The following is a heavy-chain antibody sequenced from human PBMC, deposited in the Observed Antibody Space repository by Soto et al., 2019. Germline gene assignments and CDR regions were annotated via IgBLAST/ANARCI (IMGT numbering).Heavy chain of an antibody. CDR2: IYWDDDK. CDR3: AHAGDYDLLTFDH. CDR1: GFSLTTYDMG. Sequence: QITLKESGPTLVRPAQPLTLTCAFSGFSLTTYDMGVAWIRQPPGKALEWLALIYWDDDKRYSPSLTDRLAVSKDTSRNQVVLTITNLDPGDTATYFCAHAGDYDLLTFDHWAPGILVTVSS. D-gene: IGHD4-17*01. V-gene: IGHV2-5*02. J-gene: IGHJ4*02.